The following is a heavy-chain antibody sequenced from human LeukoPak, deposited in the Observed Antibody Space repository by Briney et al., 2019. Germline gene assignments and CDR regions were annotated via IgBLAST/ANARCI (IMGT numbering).Heavy chain of an antibody. J-gene: IGHJ6*03. CDR3: ASATYYDFWSGPPYYYYYMDV. D-gene: IGHD3-3*01. CDR1: GGSISSYH. V-gene: IGHV4-59*01. Sequence: SETLSLTCTVSGGSISSYHWSWIRQPPGKGLEWIGYIYYSGSTNYNPSLKSRVTISVDTSKNQFSLKLSSVTAADTAVYYCASATYYDFWSGPPYYYYYMDVWGKGTTVTVSS. CDR2: IYYSGST.